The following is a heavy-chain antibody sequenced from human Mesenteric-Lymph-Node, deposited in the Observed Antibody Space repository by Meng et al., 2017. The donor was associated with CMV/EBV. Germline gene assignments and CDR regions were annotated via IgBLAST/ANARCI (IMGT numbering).Heavy chain of an antibody. CDR3: ARETMTSDY. CDR1: GFTFSGYY. Sequence: LSLSCATSGFTFSGYYMSWIRQAPGKGLEWVSFISGGGGDIHYADSVKGRFTISRDNTKNSLYLQMKSLRAEDTAVYYCARETMTSDYWGQGTLVTVSS. J-gene: IGHJ4*02. D-gene: IGHD2-21*02. CDR2: ISGGGGDI. V-gene: IGHV3-11*04.